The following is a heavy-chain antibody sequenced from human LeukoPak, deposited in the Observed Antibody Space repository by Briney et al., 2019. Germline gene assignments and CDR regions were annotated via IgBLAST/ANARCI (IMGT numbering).Heavy chain of an antibody. CDR2: MYLSGTT. J-gene: IGHJ4*02. D-gene: IGHD3-22*01. CDR1: GDSINSLDL. Sequence: SETLSLTCTVSGDSINSLDLWSWVRQPPGKGLEWIGEMYLSGTTHSNPSVKSRVTISIDKSKNQFFLNSSSVTAADTAVYYCAGLVGRYSSGLYYYYFDYWGQGTLVTVSS. CDR3: AGLVGRYSSGLYYYYFDY. V-gene: IGHV4-4*02.